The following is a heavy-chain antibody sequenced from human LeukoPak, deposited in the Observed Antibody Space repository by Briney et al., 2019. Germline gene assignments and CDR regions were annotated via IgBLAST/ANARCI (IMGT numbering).Heavy chain of an antibody. D-gene: IGHD5-18*01. CDR2: IYYSGST. Sequence: SETLSLTCTVPGGSISSYYWSWIRQPPGKGLEWIGYIYYSGSTNYNPSLKSRVTISVDTSKNQFSLKLSSVTAADTAVYYCARQVDTAMDLFDYWGQGTLGTVSS. J-gene: IGHJ4*02. V-gene: IGHV4-59*08. CDR1: GGSISSYY. CDR3: ARQVDTAMDLFDY.